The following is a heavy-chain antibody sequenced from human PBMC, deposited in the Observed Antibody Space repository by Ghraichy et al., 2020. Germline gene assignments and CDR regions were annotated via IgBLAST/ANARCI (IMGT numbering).Heavy chain of an antibody. J-gene: IGHJ3*02. Sequence: GGSLRLSCAASGVTFSSYGMNWVRQAPGKGLEWVSYISGSSSTIHYADSVKGRFTISRDNAKNSLYLQMNSLRDEDTAVYYCASLAAFDIWGQGTMVTVSS. D-gene: IGHD3-3*02. CDR2: ISGSSSTI. CDR1: GVTFSSYG. CDR3: ASLAAFDI. V-gene: IGHV3-48*02.